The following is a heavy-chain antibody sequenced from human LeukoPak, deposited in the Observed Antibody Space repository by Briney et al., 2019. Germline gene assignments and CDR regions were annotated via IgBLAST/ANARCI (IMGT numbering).Heavy chain of an antibody. CDR2: IKEDGSVK. CDR3: AREMATISNQI. CDR1: GFTFTSYW. Sequence: GGSLRLSCAASGFTFTSYWMTWVRQPPGKGLEWVATIKEDGSVKYYVDSVKGRFTISRDNAENSLYLQMNSLRADDTAVYYCAREMATISNQIWGQGTLVTVSS. J-gene: IGHJ4*02. D-gene: IGHD5-24*01. V-gene: IGHV3-7*01.